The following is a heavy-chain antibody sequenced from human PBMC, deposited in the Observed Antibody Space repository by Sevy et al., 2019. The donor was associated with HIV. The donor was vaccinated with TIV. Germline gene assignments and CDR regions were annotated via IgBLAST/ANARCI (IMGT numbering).Heavy chain of an antibody. CDR3: AKDSHLYQLWYFDY. CDR1: GFTFSNYG. V-gene: IGHV3-30*18. D-gene: IGHD2-21*01. J-gene: IGHJ4*02. Sequence: QLGGSLRLSCAASGFTFSNYGMHWVRQAPGKGLEWVAVISYDGTNKYYTDPVKGRFTISRDNSKNTLYLQMNSLRAEDTAVYYCAKDSHLYQLWYFDYWGQGTLVTVSS. CDR2: ISYDGTNK.